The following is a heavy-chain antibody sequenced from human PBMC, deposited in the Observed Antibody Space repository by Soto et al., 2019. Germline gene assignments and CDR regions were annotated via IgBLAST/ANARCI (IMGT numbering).Heavy chain of an antibody. CDR1: GGSISSYY. J-gene: IGHJ4*02. V-gene: IGHV4-59*01. Sequence: ETLSLTCTVSGGSISSYYWSWIRQPPGKGLEWIGYIYYSGSTNYNPSLKSRVTISVGTSKNQFSLKLSSVTAADTAVYYCARVDSSGYYYEYFDYWGQGTLVTVSS. CDR2: IYYSGST. CDR3: ARVDSSGYYYEYFDY. D-gene: IGHD3-22*01.